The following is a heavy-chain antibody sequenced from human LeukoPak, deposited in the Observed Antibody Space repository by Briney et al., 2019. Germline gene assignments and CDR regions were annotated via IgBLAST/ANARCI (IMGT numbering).Heavy chain of an antibody. CDR1: GGSISSYY. CDR2: IYTSGST. J-gene: IGHJ4*02. CDR3: ARDGSGYYHYFDY. Sequence: SETLSLTCTVSGGSISSYYWSWIRQPAGKGLEWIGRIYTSGSTNYNPSLKSRVTISVDKSKNQFSLKLSSVTTADTAVYYCARDGSGYYHYFDYWGQGTLVTVSS. V-gene: IGHV4-4*07. D-gene: IGHD3-22*01.